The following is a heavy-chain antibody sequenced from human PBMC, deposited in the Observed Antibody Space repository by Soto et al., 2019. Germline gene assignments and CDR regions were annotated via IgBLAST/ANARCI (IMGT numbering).Heavy chain of an antibody. V-gene: IGHV3-23*01. CDR3: SRQASDFWSGKPQHYMDV. J-gene: IGHJ6*03. Sequence: SLRLSCAASGFTFSSYSMSWVRQAPGKGLEWVSAISGSGGSTYYADSVKGRFTISRDNSKNTAYLQMNSLKTEDTAVYYCSRQASDFWSGKPQHYMDVCGKGTTVTXSS. D-gene: IGHD3-3*01. CDR2: ISGSGGST. CDR1: GFTFSSYS.